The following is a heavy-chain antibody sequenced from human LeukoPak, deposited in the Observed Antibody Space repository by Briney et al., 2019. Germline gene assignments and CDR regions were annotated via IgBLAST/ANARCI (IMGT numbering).Heavy chain of an antibody. CDR3: ARDLTRTDYYDSSGYRP. Sequence: ASVNVSCKSSGYTFTSYYMHWVRQAPGQGLEWMGIINPSGCSTNYAQKFQGRVTMTRDTSTSTVYMELSSLRSEDTAVYYCARDLTRTDYYDSSGYRPWGQGTLVTVSS. CDR1: GYTFTSYY. D-gene: IGHD3-22*01. V-gene: IGHV1-46*01. J-gene: IGHJ5*02. CDR2: INPSGCST.